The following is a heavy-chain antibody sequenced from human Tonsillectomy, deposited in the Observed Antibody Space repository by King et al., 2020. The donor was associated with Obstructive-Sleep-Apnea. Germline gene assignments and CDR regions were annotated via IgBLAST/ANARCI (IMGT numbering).Heavy chain of an antibody. CDR3: GGYNWFDP. Sequence: VQLVESGGGVVQPGRSLRLSCAASGFTFSNYGMHWVRQAPGEGLEWVAIISYDGSDKYYAYSLKGRFTISRDNSKSTLYLQMNSLRPEDTAVYYCGGYNWFDPWGQGTLVTVSS. CDR2: ISYDGSDK. V-gene: IGHV3-30*03. CDR1: GFTFSNYG. D-gene: IGHD6-13*01. J-gene: IGHJ5*02.